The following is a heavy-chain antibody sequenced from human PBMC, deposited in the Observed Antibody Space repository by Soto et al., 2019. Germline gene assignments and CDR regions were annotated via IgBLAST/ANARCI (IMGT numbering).Heavy chain of an antibody. D-gene: IGHD6-6*01. Sequence: QVQLVESGGGVVQPGRSLRLSCAASGFTFSSYGMHWVRQAPGKGLEWVAVISYDGRNKYYADSVKGRFTISRDNSKNTLYLQMNSLRAEDTAVYYCAKVSASIAITYYGMDVWGQGTTVTVSS. CDR1: GFTFSSYG. CDR2: ISYDGRNK. CDR3: AKVSASIAITYYGMDV. V-gene: IGHV3-30*18. J-gene: IGHJ6*02.